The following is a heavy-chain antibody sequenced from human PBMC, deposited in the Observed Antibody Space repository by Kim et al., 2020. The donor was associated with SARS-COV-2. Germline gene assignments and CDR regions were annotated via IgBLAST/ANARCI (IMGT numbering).Heavy chain of an antibody. CDR2: ISYDGSNK. CDR1: GFTFSSYA. J-gene: IGHJ4*02. V-gene: IGHV3-30-3*01. Sequence: GGSLRLSCAASGFTFSSYAMHWVRQAPGKGLEWVAVISYDGSNKYYADSVKGRFTISRDNSKNTLYLQMNSLRAEDTAVYYCARDSSGWYYFDYWGEG. CDR3: ARDSSGWYYFDY. D-gene: IGHD6-19*01.